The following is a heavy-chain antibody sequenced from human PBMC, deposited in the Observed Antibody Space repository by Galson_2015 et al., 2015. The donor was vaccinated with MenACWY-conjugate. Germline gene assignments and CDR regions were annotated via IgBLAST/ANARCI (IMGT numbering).Heavy chain of an antibody. CDR2: MNSDGSST. CDR3: ARGLSVAAAVSPFAY. CDR1: GFTFSSFW. Sequence: SLRLSCAASGFTFSSFWMHWVRQAPGKGLVWVSRMNSDGSSTSYADSVKGRFTISRDNAKNTLYLQMNSLRAEDTAVYYCARGLSVAAAVSPFAYWGQGTLVTVSP. V-gene: IGHV3-74*01. D-gene: IGHD6-13*01. J-gene: IGHJ4*02.